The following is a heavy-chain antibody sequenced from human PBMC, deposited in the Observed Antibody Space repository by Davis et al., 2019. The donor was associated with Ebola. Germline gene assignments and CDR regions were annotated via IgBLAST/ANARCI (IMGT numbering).Heavy chain of an antibody. CDR3: ARTQGYCSGGSCYGGDFDY. D-gene: IGHD2-15*01. CDR2: IYHSGST. V-gene: IGHV4-4*02. CDR1: GGSISSSNW. J-gene: IGHJ4*02. Sequence: SETLSLTCAVSGGSISSSNWWSWVRQPPGKGLEWIGEIYHSGSTNYNPSLKSRVTISVDTSKNQFSLKLTSVTAADTAVYYCARTQGYCSGGSCYGGDFDYWGQGTLVTVSS.